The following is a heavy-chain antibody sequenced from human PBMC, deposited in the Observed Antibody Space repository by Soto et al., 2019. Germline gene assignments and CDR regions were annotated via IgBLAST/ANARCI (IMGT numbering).Heavy chain of an antibody. J-gene: IGHJ4*02. D-gene: IGHD1-26*01. V-gene: IGHV3-23*01. CDR3: AKVSYSGRSLNY. CDR1: GFTFSTYA. CDR2: ISGSGGTT. Sequence: GGSLRLSCAASGFTFSTYAMTWVRQAPGKGLEWVSFISGSGGTTYYADSVKGRFTISRDNSKNTLYLQMNSLRAEDTAVYYCAKVSYSGRSLNYWGQGTLVTVSS.